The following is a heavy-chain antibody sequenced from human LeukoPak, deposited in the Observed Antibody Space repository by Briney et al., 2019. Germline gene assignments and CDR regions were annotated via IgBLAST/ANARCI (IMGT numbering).Heavy chain of an antibody. Sequence: PGGSLRLSCAASGFTFSNDWMTWVRQAPGKGLEWVSLISSSDGSTYYADSVKGRFTISRDNSKNTLYLQMNSLRAEDTAVYYCAKGPLFSLGATFDYWGQGTLVTVSS. V-gene: IGHV3-23*01. CDR3: AKGPLFSLGATFDY. D-gene: IGHD1-26*01. J-gene: IGHJ4*02. CDR2: ISSSDGST. CDR1: GFTFSNDW.